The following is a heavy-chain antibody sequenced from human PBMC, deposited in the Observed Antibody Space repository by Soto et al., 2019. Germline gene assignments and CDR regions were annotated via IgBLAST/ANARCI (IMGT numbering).Heavy chain of an antibody. J-gene: IGHJ4*02. CDR1: GGSISSGGYY. Sequence: SETLSLTCTVSGGSISSGGYYWSWIRQHPGKGLEWIGYIYYSGSTYYNPSLKSRVTISVDTSKNQFSLKLSSVTAADTAVYYCATTEIFGVVIAYWGQGTLVTVSS. D-gene: IGHD3-3*01. V-gene: IGHV4-31*03. CDR3: ATTEIFGVVIAY. CDR2: IYYSGST.